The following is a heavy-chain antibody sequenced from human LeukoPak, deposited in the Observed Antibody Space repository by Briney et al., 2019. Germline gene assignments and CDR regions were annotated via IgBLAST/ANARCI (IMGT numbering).Heavy chain of an antibody. CDR3: ARRVPTFLS. Sequence: KPGGSLRLSCSASGFDLSPYTMNWVRQAPGKGLEWVASISSTGTYMYYGDSLKGRFTISRDNAKNTLYLQLDSLRAEDTATYYCARRVPTFLSWGQGTLVIV. J-gene: IGHJ4*02. D-gene: IGHD3-16*01. V-gene: IGHV3-21*01. CDR2: ISSTGTYM. CDR1: GFDLSPYT.